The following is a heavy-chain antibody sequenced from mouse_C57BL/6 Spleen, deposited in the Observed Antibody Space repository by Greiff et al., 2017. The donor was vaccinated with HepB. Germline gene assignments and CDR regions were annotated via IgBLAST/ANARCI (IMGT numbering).Heavy chain of an antibody. CDR2: INPNYGTT. Sequence: VQLQQSGPELVKPGASVKISCKASGYSFTDYNMNWVKQSNGKSLEWIGVINPNYGTTSYNQKFKGKATLTVDQYSSTAYMQLNSLPSEDSAVYYCARSGGPLYYYGSRYWYFDVWGTGTTVTVSS. CDR1: GYSFTDYN. J-gene: IGHJ1*03. D-gene: IGHD1-1*01. V-gene: IGHV1-39*01. CDR3: ARSGGPLYYYGSRYWYFDV.